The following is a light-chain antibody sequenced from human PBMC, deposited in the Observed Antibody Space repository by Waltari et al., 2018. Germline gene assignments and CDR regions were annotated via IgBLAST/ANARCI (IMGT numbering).Light chain of an antibody. CDR3: AAWDDSLRGGL. J-gene: IGLJ7*01. CDR1: SSNIGSNT. V-gene: IGLV1-47*02. Sequence: QSVLTQPPSASEAARKSVTISCSGSSSNIGSNTVSWYKQGPGTAPKLHISVNDRRASGVSARFSASKSGPSASLAISVLQPEDEAEYYCAAWDDSLRGGLFAVGTRLPVL. CDR2: VND.